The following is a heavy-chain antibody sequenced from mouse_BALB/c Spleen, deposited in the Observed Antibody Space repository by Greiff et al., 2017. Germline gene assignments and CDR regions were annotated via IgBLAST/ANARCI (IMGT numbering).Heavy chain of an antibody. J-gene: IGHJ3*01. CDR1: GFTFSSYA. Sequence: DVQLVESGGGLVKPGGSLKLSCAASGFTFSSYAMSWVGQSPEKRLEWVAEISSGGSYTYYPDTVTGRFTISRDNAKNTLYLEMSSLRSEDTAMYYCARARPFAYWGQGTLVTVSA. V-gene: IGHV5-9-4*01. CDR2: ISSGGSYT. CDR3: ARARPFAY.